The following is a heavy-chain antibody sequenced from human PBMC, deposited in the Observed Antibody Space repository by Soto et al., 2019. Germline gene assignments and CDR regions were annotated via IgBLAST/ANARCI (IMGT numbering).Heavy chain of an antibody. J-gene: IGHJ6*02. D-gene: IGHD2-2*01. Sequence: PGGSLRLSCAASGFTFSSYDMNWVRQATGKGLEWVSAIGTAGDTYYPGSVKGRFTISRENAKNSLYLQMNSLRAGDTAVYYCARGRLPAAHSYYYGMDVWGQGTTVTVSS. CDR3: ARGRLPAAHSYYYGMDV. CDR1: GFTFSSYD. V-gene: IGHV3-13*01. CDR2: IGTAGDT.